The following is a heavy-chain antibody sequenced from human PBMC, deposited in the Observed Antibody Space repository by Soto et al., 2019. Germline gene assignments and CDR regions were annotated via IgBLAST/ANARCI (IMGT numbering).Heavy chain of an antibody. V-gene: IGHV3-23*01. Sequence: GGSLRLSCAASGFTFSSYAMSWVRQAPGKGLEWVSAISGSGGSTYYADSVKGRFTISRDNSKNTLYLQMNSLRVEDTAVYYCSIDLREIHSSSAPVGGFDYWGQGTLVTVSS. D-gene: IGHD6-6*01. CDR3: SIDLREIHSSSAPVGGFDY. CDR2: ISGSGGST. J-gene: IGHJ4*02. CDR1: GFTFSSYA.